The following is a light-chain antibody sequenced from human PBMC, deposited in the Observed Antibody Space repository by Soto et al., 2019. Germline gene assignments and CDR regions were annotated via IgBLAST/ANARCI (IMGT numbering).Light chain of an antibody. CDR2: DVS. J-gene: IGLJ1*01. Sequence: QSVLTQPSSVYGSPGQSITISCNGTSSDVGGYNFVSWYQHHPGKAPKLIIYDVSNRPSGVSNRFSGSKSGNTASLTISGLQAEDEADYYCTSYTTSITYVFGTGTKVTVL. CDR1: SSDVGGYNF. V-gene: IGLV2-14*03. CDR3: TSYTTSITYV.